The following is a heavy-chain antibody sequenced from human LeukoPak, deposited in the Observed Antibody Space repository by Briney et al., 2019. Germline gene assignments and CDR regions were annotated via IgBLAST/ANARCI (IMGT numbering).Heavy chain of an antibody. CDR3: ARDLSVTAKFDY. CDR1: GYSISSGSY. D-gene: IGHD5-18*01. Sequence: KPSETLSLTCAVSGYSISSGSYWGWIRQPPGKGLEWIGSTFHSGTTYHNPSLKSRVTISVDTSKNQVSLKLSSVTAADTAVYYCARDLSVTAKFDYWGQGTLVTVSS. V-gene: IGHV4-38-2*02. CDR2: TFHSGTT. J-gene: IGHJ4*02.